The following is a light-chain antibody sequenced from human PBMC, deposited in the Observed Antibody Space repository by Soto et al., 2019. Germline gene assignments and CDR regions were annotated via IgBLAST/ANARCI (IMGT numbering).Light chain of an antibody. CDR2: GAS. J-gene: IGKJ2*01. V-gene: IGKV3-20*01. CDR1: QSVSSSY. Sequence: EIVLTQSPGTLSLSPGERATLSCRASQSVSSSYLAWYQQKPGPAPRLLISGASSTATGIPDRFSGGGSGTDFTLTISRLDPEDFAVYYCQQFVSSLSSFTFGQGTKLEI. CDR3: QQFVSSLSSFT.